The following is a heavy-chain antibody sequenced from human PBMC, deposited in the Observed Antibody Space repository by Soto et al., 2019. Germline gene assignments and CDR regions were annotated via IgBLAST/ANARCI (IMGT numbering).Heavy chain of an antibody. Sequence: TGGSLRLSCAASGFTFSSYGMHWVRQAPGKGLEWVAVISYDGSNKYYADSVKGRFTISRDNSKNMLYLQMNSLRAEDTAVYYCAKDGLMAYYYYYGMDVWGQGTTVTVS. V-gene: IGHV3-30*18. J-gene: IGHJ6*02. CDR2: ISYDGSNK. CDR1: GFTFSSYG. D-gene: IGHD6-19*01. CDR3: AKDGLMAYYYYYGMDV.